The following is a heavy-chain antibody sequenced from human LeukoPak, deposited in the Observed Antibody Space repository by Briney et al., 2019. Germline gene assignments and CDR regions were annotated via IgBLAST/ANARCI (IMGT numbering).Heavy chain of an antibody. CDR2: IYYSGNT. CDR3: ATLKNFVSDI. D-gene: IGHD3-16*01. J-gene: IGHJ3*02. CDR1: GGSISSYY. V-gene: IGHV4-59*12. Sequence: SETLSLTCTVSGGSISSYYWSWIRQPPGKGLEWIGYIYYSGNTNYNPSLESRVTMSVDTSKNQFSLKVTSVTAADTAVYYCATLKNFVSDIWGQGTMVTVSS.